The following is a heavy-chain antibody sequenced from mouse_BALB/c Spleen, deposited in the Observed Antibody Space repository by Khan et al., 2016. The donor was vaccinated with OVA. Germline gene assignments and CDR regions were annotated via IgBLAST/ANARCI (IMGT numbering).Heavy chain of an antibody. CDR1: GDSITSGF. CDR3: SRSYGSWAIDY. Sequence: VQLEESGPSLVKPSQTLSLTCSVTGDSITSGFWNWIRKFPGNKFEYMGYVTYSGNTYYNPSLKSRISITRDTSTSQYYLQLNSVTTEDTATYFCSRSYGSWAIDYWGQGTSVTVSS. V-gene: IGHV3-8*02. D-gene: IGHD1-1*01. CDR2: VTYSGNT. J-gene: IGHJ4*01.